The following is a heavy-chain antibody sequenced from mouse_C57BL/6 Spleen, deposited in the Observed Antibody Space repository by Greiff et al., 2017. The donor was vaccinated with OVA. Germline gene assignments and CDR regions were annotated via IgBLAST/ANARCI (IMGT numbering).Heavy chain of an antibody. V-gene: IGHV1-50*01. CDR3: ARITTTPFAY. Sequence: QVQLQQPGAELVKPGASVKLSCKASGYTFTSYWMQWVKQRPGQGLEWIGEIDPSDSYTNYNQKFKGKATLTVDTSSSTAYMQLSSLTSEDSAVYYCARITTTPFAYWGQGTLVTVSA. D-gene: IGHD1-1*01. CDR2: IDPSDSYT. CDR1: GYTFTSYW. J-gene: IGHJ3*01.